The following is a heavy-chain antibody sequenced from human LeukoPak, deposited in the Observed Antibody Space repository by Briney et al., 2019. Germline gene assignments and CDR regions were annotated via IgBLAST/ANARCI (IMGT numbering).Heavy chain of an antibody. J-gene: IGHJ6*02. CDR3: ASSAAHPLSYNYHYYGMDV. CDR2: INHSGST. D-gene: IGHD1-26*01. Sequence: SETLSLTCAVYGGSFSGYYWSWIRQPPGXXXEWIGEINHSGSTNYNPSLKSRVTISVDTSKNQFSLKLSSVTAADTAVYYCASSAAHPLSYNYHYYGMDVWGQGTTVTVSS. V-gene: IGHV4-34*01. CDR1: GGSFSGYY.